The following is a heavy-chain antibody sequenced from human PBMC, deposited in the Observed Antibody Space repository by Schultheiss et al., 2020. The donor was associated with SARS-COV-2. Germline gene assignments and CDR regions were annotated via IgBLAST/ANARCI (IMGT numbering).Heavy chain of an antibody. Sequence: ASVKVSCKASGFTFTSSAMQWVRQARGQRLEWLGWITADDKSKYSQTFQGRVTITRDTSASTAYMELSGLRSEDTAVYYCARDKRRGGLRRSSDRHFDYWGQGTLVTVSS. D-gene: IGHD6-6*01. J-gene: IGHJ4*02. CDR2: ITADDKS. CDR1: GFTFTSSA. V-gene: IGHV1-3*01. CDR3: ARDKRRGGLRRSSDRHFDY.